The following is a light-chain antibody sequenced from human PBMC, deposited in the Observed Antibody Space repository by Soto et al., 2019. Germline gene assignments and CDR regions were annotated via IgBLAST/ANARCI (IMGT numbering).Light chain of an antibody. CDR2: GAS. Sequence: IQLTQSPSSLSASVGDRVTITCRASQGISSYLAWYQQKPGKAPKLLIYGASTLEGGVPVRFSGSGSGTDFTLIISSVQPEDFATYYCQQLNTYPITFGQGTRLEIK. CDR1: QGISSY. V-gene: IGKV1-9*01. CDR3: QQLNTYPIT. J-gene: IGKJ5*01.